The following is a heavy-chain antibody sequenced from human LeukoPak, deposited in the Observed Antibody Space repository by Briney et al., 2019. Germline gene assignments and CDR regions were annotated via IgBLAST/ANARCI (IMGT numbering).Heavy chain of an antibody. CDR1: GDSVSSNSAA. D-gene: IGHD5-12*01. CDR3: ARDQGDSGYAAFDY. CDR2: TYYRSKWYN. V-gene: IGHV6-1*01. J-gene: IGHJ4*02. Sequence: SQTLSLTCAISGDSVSSNSAAWNWIRQSPSRGLEWLGRTYYRSKWYNDYAVSVKSRITINPDTSKNQFSLQLNSVTPDDTAVYYCARDQGDSGYAAFDYWGQGTLVTVSS.